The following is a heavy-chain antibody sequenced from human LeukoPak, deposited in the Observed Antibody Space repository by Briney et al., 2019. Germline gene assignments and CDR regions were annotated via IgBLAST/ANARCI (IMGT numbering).Heavy chain of an antibody. D-gene: IGHD6-13*01. CDR3: ARLTSGYSSSWYSPRAY. CDR1: GGSFSDYD. V-gene: IGHV4-34*01. J-gene: IGHJ4*02. CDR2: INDSGTT. Sequence: SETLSLTCAVSGGSFSDYDWTWIRQPPGKGLERIGEINDSGTTNYIPSLKSRVTISLDTSKNQFSLKLSSVTAADTAVYYCARLTSGYSSSWYSPRAYWGQGTLVTVSS.